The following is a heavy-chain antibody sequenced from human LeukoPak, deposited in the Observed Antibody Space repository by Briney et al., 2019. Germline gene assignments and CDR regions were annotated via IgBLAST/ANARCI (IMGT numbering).Heavy chain of an antibody. CDR2: INPNSGVT. V-gene: IGHV1-2*02. D-gene: IGHD6-19*01. J-gene: IGHJ4*02. CDR3: ARPGATTGYSSGWYSY. CDR1: GYIFIGYY. Sequence: ASVKVSCKASGYIFIGYYMHWVRQAPGQGLEWMGWINPNSGVTNYAQRFQGRVTMTRDTSISTAYMELSTLRSDDTAVYYCARPGATTGYSSGWYSYWGQGTLVTVSS.